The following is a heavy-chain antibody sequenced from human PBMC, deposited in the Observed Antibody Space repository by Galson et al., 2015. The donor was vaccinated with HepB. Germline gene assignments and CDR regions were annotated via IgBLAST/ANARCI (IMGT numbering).Heavy chain of an antibody. V-gene: IGHV3-30*02. CDR1: GFTFSSYG. Sequence: SLRLSCAASGFTFSSYGMHWVRQPPGKGLEWVPFIRYDGNNKYYADSVKGRFTISRDNSKNTVYLQMNSLRPEDTAVYYCVKASVITTPDYWGQGTLVTVSS. J-gene: IGHJ4*02. D-gene: IGHD3-16*01. CDR2: IRYDGNNK. CDR3: VKASVITTPDY.